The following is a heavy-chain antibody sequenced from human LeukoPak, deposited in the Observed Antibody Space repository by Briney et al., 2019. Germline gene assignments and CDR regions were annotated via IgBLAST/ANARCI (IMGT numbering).Heavy chain of an antibody. D-gene: IGHD6-19*01. J-gene: IGHJ4*02. V-gene: IGHV5-51*01. CDR2: IYPGDSDT. Sequence: GESLKISCQGFGYSFSTYWIGWVRQMPGKGLEWMGIIYPGDSDTRYSPSFQGQVTISADKSISTAYLQWSSLKASDTAIYYCARLPRSSAWYYDYWGQGTLVTVSS. CDR3: ARLPRSSAWYYDY. CDR1: GYSFSTYW.